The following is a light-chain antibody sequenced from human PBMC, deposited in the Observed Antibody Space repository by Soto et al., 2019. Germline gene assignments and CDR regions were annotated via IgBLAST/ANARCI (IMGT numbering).Light chain of an antibody. CDR1: SSDVGGYNF. J-gene: IGLJ2*01. Sequence: QSALTQPASMSGSPGQSITISCTGTSSDVGGYNFVSWYQQHPGKAPKLMIYDVSNRPSGVSNRFSGSKSGNTASLTISGLQAEDEADYYCSSYTSSSPLFGGGTKVTVL. CDR3: SSYTSSSPL. CDR2: DVS. V-gene: IGLV2-14*01.